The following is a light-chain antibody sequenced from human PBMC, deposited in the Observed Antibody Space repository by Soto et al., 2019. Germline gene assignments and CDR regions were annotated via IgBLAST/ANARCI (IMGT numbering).Light chain of an antibody. V-gene: IGLV2-14*01. CDR2: EVS. CDR1: SSDVGGYNY. CDR3: SSYTRTSNSRV. J-gene: IGLJ1*01. Sequence: QSVLTQPASVSGSPGQSITISCTGISSDVGGYNYVSWYQQHPGKAPKLLIYEVSNRPSGVSNRFSGSKSGNTASLTISGLQAEDEADYSCSSYTRTSNSRVFGTGTKVTVL.